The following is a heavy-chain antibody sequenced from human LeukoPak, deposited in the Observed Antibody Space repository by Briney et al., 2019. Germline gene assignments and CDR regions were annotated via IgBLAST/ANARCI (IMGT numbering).Heavy chain of an antibody. CDR2: IIPIFGTA. CDR3: ARSTSDYYGSSLRFDY. V-gene: IGHV1-69*05. D-gene: IGHD3-10*01. J-gene: IGHJ4*02. Sequence: ASVKVSFKACVGTFSSYAISWVRQAPGQGLEWMGGIIPIFGTANYAQKFQGRVTITTDESTSTAYMELSSLRSEDTAVYYCARSTSDYYGSSLRFDYWGQGTLVTVSS. CDR1: VGTFSSYA.